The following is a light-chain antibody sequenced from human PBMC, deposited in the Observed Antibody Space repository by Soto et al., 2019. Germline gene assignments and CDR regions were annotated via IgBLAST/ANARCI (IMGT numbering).Light chain of an antibody. V-gene: IGKV3-15*01. J-gene: IGKJ1*01. CDR2: GAS. Sequence: EIVLTQSPATLSMSPGERATLSCRASQNIKATLAWFQQKPGQAPRLLIYGASTRATAIPARFSGSGSGTEFTLSISSLQSEDFAVYYCQQYNTWPRTFGQGTKVETK. CDR3: QQYNTWPRT. CDR1: QNIKAT.